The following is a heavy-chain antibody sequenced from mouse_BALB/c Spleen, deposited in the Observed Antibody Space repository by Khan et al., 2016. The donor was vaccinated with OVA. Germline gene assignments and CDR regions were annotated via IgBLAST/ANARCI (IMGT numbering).Heavy chain of an antibody. CDR3: ARVGYSGTMDY. Sequence: VQLQESGPELKKPGEPVKISCKASGYTFTKNGMNWAKQAPGKGLKWMGWINTYTGEPTYADDFKGRFAFSSETSASTAYLQINNLTNEDTATYFCARVGYSGTMDYWGQGTSVTVSS. CDR1: GYTFTKNG. V-gene: IGHV9-3-1*01. D-gene: IGHD2-14*01. CDR2: INTYTGEP. J-gene: IGHJ4*01.